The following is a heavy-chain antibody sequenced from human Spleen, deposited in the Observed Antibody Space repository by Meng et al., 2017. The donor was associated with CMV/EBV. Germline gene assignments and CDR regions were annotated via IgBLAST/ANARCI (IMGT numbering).Heavy chain of an antibody. Sequence: GESLKISCVASGFTFSGYSMNWVRQTPGKGLEWVSSVTSTSSNTYYSDSVKGRFTISRDNTKNSLYLQMNSLRDEDTAVYYCVRDLIRGVVGARPWGPGDLWGHGTLVTVSS. J-gene: IGHJ4*01. CDR1: GFTFSGYS. CDR3: VRDLIRGVVGARPWGPGDL. CDR2: VTSTSSNT. D-gene: IGHD1-26*01. V-gene: IGHV3-21*01.